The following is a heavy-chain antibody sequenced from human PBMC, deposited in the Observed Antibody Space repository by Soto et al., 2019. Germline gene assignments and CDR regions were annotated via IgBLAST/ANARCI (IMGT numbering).Heavy chain of an antibody. D-gene: IGHD3-22*01. CDR3: ARVPGYYDSSGYYEAHYYYYGMDV. Sequence: SGKVSCKDSGFTFTSSAVQWVRQARGQRLEWIGWIVVGSGNTNYAQKFQERVTITRDMSTSTAYMELSSLRSEDTAVYYCARVPGYYDSSGYYEAHYYYYGMDVWGQGTTVTVSS. V-gene: IGHV1-58*01. J-gene: IGHJ6*02. CDR2: IVVGSGNT. CDR1: GFTFTSSA.